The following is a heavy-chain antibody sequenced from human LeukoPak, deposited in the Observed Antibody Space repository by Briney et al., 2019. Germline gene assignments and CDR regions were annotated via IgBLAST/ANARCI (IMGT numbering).Heavy chain of an antibody. V-gene: IGHV4-61*02. CDR1: GGSISSGSYY. CDR3: ARDGEWLTSSYYFDY. J-gene: IGHJ4*02. Sequence: PSETLSLTCTVSGGSISSGSYYWSWIRQPAGKGLEWIGRIYTSGSTNYNPSLKSRVTISVDTSKNQFSLKLSSVTAADTAVYYCARDGEWLTSSYYFDYWGLGTLVTVSS. CDR2: IYTSGST. D-gene: IGHD6-19*01.